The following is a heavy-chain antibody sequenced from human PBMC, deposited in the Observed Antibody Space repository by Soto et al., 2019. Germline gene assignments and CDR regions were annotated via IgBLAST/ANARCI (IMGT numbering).Heavy chain of an antibody. CDR1: GFTVSSNY. J-gene: IGHJ4*02. Sequence: PGGSLRLSFAASGFTVSSNYMSWVRQAPGKGLEWVSVIYSGGSTYYADSVKGRFTISRDNSKNTLYLQMNSLRAEDTAVYYCWRGGYRTSSGPGDYWGQGTLVTVSS. D-gene: IGHD6-6*01. V-gene: IGHV3-53*01. CDR3: WRGGYRTSSGPGDY. CDR2: IYSGGST.